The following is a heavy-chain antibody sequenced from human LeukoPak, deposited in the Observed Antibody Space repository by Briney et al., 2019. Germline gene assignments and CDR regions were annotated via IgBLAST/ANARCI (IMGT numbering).Heavy chain of an antibody. V-gene: IGHV1-18*01. D-gene: IGHD3-3*01. J-gene: IGHJ4*02. CDR2: INTYNGNT. Sequence: GASVKVSCKASDYTFSNYGISWVRQAPGQGLEWMGWINTYNGNTNYAQRLQGRVTMTIDTSTSTAYMELRRLRSDDTAMYYCVGDLDFWSGYLDYWGQGTLVTVSS. CDR1: DYTFSNYG. CDR3: VGDLDFWSGYLDY.